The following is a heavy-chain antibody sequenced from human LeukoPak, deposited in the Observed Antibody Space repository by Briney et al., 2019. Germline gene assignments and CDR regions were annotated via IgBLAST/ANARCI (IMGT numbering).Heavy chain of an antibody. Sequence: ASVKVSCEASGYTFTNYYLHWVRQAPGQGLEWMGIINPSGGSTSSAQKFQGRVTMTRDMSTSTVYMELSSLRSEDTAVYYCARDLPPEVATNRYDYWGQGTLVTVSS. D-gene: IGHD5-24*01. CDR1: GYTFTNYY. CDR2: INPSGGST. J-gene: IGHJ4*02. CDR3: ARDLPPEVATNRYDY. V-gene: IGHV1-46*01.